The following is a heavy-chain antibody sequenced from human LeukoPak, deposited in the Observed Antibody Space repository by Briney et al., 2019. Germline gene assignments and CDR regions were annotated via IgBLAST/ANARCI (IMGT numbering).Heavy chain of an antibody. Sequence: PSETLSLTCTVSGGSISSYYWSWIRQPPGKGLEWIGYIYYSGSTNYNPSLKSRVTISVDTSKNQFSLKLSSVTAADTAVYYCASLSPHLCSSSWSFFDYWGQGTLVTVSS. CDR2: IYYSGST. J-gene: IGHJ4*02. D-gene: IGHD6-13*01. CDR1: GGSISSYY. CDR3: ASLSPHLCSSSWSFFDY. V-gene: IGHV4-59*08.